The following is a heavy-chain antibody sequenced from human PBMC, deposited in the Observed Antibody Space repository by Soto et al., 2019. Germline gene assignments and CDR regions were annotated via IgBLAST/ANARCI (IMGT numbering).Heavy chain of an antibody. D-gene: IGHD3-3*01. V-gene: IGHV4-30-4*01. CDR1: GGSIASGDSY. Sequence: PSETLSLTCTVSGGSIASGDSYWSWIRQSPGKGLEWIGYIYYSGSTYYNPSLESRMHMSLDATRNHYSLRLTSVTAADTAVYFCARAPVGLDTISYFDYWGQGKLVTVSS. CDR3: ARAPVGLDTISYFDY. J-gene: IGHJ4*02. CDR2: IYYSGST.